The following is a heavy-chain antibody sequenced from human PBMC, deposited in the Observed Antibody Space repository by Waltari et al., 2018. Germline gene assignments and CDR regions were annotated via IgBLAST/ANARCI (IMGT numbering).Heavy chain of an antibody. CDR3: ARAGHDLWSGYYHQPPRHFDD. J-gene: IGHJ4*02. V-gene: IGHV4-59*01. D-gene: IGHD3-3*01. Sequence: QVQLQESGPGLVKPSETLSLTCTVSGGSISSYYWSWIRQPPGKGLEWIGYIYDSVSTNSYPALKSRVTIPVDTSKNQFSLKLGSVTAADTAVDYCARAGHDLWSGYYHQPPRHFDDWGQGTLGTVSS. CDR1: GGSISSYY. CDR2: IYDSVST.